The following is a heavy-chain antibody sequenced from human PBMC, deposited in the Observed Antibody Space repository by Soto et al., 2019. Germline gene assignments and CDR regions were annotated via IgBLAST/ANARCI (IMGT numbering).Heavy chain of an antibody. CDR3: ARASYCTDGVCYTKAEERDDDDYGMDV. V-gene: IGHV4-31*02. J-gene: IGHJ6*02. CDR2: IYYSGST. Sequence: TLSLTCTVSGGSMSSGGYYWSWIRQHPGKGLEWIGYIYYSGSTYYNPSLKSRVTISVDTSKNQFSLKLSSVTAADTAVYYCARASYCTDGVCYTKAEERDDDDYGMDVWGQGTTVTVSS. CDR1: GGSMSSGGYY. D-gene: IGHD2-8*01.